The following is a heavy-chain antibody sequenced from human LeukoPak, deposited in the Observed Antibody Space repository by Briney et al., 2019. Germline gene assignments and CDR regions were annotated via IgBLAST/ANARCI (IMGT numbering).Heavy chain of an antibody. CDR2: ISSGGTT. CDR3: ARVRSDNNGWYNIDY. CDR1: GFTVSDNY. Sequence: GGSLRLSCAASGFTVSDNYMTWVRQAPGKGQEWVSLISSGGTTYSADSVKGRFTISRDNSKNTLYLQMNSLRGEDTAVYYCARVRSDNNGWYNIDYWGQGALITVSS. D-gene: IGHD6-19*01. V-gene: IGHV3-53*01. J-gene: IGHJ4*02.